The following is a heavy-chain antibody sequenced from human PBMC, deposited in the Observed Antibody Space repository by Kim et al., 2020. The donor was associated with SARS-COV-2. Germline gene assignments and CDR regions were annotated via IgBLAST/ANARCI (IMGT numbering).Heavy chain of an antibody. J-gene: IGHJ6*02. CDR1: GFTFSSYW. CDR2: IKQDGSEK. V-gene: IGHV3-7*01. Sequence: GGSLRLSCAASGFTFSSYWMSWVRQAPGKGLEWEANIKQDGSEKYYVDSVKGRFTISRDNAKNSLYLQMNSLRAEDTAVYYCARDAYDFWSGYYGHASSYYYYGMDVWGQGTTVTVSS. CDR3: ARDAYDFWSGYYGHASSYYYYGMDV. D-gene: IGHD3-3*01.